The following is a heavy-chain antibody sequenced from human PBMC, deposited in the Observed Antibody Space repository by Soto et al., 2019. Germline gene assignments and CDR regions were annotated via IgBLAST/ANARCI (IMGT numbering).Heavy chain of an antibody. CDR1: GFTFGDYA. D-gene: IGHD4-17*01. CDR2: IRSKAYGGTT. J-gene: IGHJ4*02. Sequence: GGSLRLSCTASGFTFGDYAMSWFRQAPGKGLEWVGFIRSKAYGGTTEYAASVKGRFTISRDDSKSIAYLQMNSLKTEDTAVYYCQCLTTVTTSYFDYWGQGTLVTVSS. CDR3: QCLTTVTTSYFDY. V-gene: IGHV3-49*03.